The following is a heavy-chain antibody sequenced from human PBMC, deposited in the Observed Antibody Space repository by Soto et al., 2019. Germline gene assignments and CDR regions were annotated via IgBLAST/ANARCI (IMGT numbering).Heavy chain of an antibody. J-gene: IGHJ3*01. CDR2: IYWDDDK. D-gene: IGHD2-2*02. V-gene: IGHV2-5*02. CDR3: ARSGYQLLYARKVFDV. CDR1: GFSLTTSGVS. Sequence: QITLKECGPTLVKPTQTLTVTCTFSGFSLTTSGVSVGWFRQPPGKALEWLALIYWDDDKRYTPSPKSRLTHTKHTSNNQVALTMITMAPMDTATYYCARSGYQLLYARKVFDVWGQGTMVTVSS.